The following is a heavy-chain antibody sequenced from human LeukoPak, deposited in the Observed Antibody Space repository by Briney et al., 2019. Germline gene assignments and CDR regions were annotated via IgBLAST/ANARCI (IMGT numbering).Heavy chain of an antibody. CDR2: IYYSGST. D-gene: IGHD6-19*01. CDR3: ARAPRIAVAGTPLDY. CDR1: GGSVSSGSYY. V-gene: IGHV4-61*01. Sequence: SETLSLTCTVSGGSVSSGSYYWSWIRQPPGKGLEWIGYIYYSGSTNYNPSLKSRVTISVDTSKNQFSLKLSSVTAADTAVYYCARAPRIAVAGTPLDYWGQGTLVTVSS. J-gene: IGHJ4*02.